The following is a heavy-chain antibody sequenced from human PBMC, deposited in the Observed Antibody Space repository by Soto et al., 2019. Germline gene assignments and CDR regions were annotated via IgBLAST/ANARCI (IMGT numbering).Heavy chain of an antibody. CDR2: IKSKTDGGTT. V-gene: IGHV3-15*01. D-gene: IGHD1-26*01. J-gene: IGHJ6*03. Sequence: GGSLRLSCAASGFTFSNAWMSWVRQAPGKGLEWVGRIKSKTDGGTTDYAAPVKGRFTISRDDSKTTLYLQMNSLKTEDTVVYYCTTPSYGNYYMDVWGKGTTVTVSS. CDR3: TTPSYGNYYMDV. CDR1: GFTFSNAW.